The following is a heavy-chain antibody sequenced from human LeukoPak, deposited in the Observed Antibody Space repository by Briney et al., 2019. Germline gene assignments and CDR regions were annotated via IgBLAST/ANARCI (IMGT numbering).Heavy chain of an antibody. CDR2: ISSNGGST. Sequence: GGSLRLSCAASGFTFSRYAMYWVRQAPGKGLEHVSAISSNGGSTYYAKSVKGRFTISRDNSKNTLFLQMGSLRPEDMAVYYCARDREYSGYGDMDVWGKGTTVTISS. CDR1: GFTFSRYA. CDR3: ARDREYSGYGDMDV. V-gene: IGHV3-64*01. D-gene: IGHD5-12*01. J-gene: IGHJ6*03.